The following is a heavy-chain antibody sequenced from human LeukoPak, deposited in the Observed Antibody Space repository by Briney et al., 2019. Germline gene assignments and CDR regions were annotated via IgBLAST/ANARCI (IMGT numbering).Heavy chain of an antibody. CDR2: INQDESKK. J-gene: IGHJ4*02. Sequence: GGSLRLSCAASGFSFSNDWMCWVRQAPGKGLEWVANINQDESKKYYVDSVKGRFTISRDNAKNSLYLQMSSLRAEDAAVYYCARDHAYRTDYWGQGTLVTVSS. CDR1: GFSFSNDW. D-gene: IGHD2-2*01. CDR3: ARDHAYRTDY. V-gene: IGHV3-7*01.